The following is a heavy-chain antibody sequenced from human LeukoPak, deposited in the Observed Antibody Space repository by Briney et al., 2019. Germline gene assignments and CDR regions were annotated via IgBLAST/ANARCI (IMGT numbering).Heavy chain of an antibody. J-gene: IGHJ3*02. CDR2: INPSGGST. CDR1: GYTFTSYY. D-gene: IGHD3-22*01. V-gene: IGHV1-46*01. Sequence: ASVKVSCKASGYTFTSYYMHWVRQAPGQGLEWMGIINPSGGSTSYAQKFQGRVTMTRDTSTSTVYMELSSLRSEDTAVYYCARNYYDSSGYQRAFDIWGQGTMVTVSS. CDR3: ARNYYDSSGYQRAFDI.